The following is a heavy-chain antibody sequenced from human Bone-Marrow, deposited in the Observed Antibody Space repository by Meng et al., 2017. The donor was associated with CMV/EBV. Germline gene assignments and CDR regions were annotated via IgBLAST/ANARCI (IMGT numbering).Heavy chain of an antibody. CDR2: IYYSGST. V-gene: IGHV4-39*07. CDR1: GGSISSSSYY. D-gene: IGHD3-3*01. J-gene: IGHJ4*02. CDR3: ARTPYDFWGVIPDSYVDY. Sequence: SETLSLTCTVSGGSISSSSYYWGWIRQPPGKGLEWIGSIYYSGSTYYNPSLKSRVTISVDTSKNQFSLKLSSVTAADTAVYYCARTPYDFWGVIPDSYVDYWGQGTLVTVSS.